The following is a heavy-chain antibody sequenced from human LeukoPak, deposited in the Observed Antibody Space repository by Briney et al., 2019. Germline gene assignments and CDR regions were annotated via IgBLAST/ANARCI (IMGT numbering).Heavy chain of an antibody. CDR3: ARDPPWGYVVSNY. CDR1: GDSISSYY. J-gene: IGHJ4*02. D-gene: IGHD2-21*01. Sequence: NPSETLSLTCTVSGDSISSYYWNWIRQPAGKGLEWIGRIYTSGSTNYNPSLKGRVTMSVDTSKNQFSLNLSSVTAADTAVYYCARDPPWGYVVSNYWGQGTLVTVSS. V-gene: IGHV4-4*07. CDR2: IYTSGST.